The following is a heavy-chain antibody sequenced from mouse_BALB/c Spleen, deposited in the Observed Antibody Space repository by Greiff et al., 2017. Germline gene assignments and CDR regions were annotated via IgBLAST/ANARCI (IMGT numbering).Heavy chain of an antibody. Sequence: LQQPGSELVRPGASVKLSCKASGYTFTSYWMHWVKQRHGPGLEWVGNIYPGSGSTNYDEKFKSKGTLTVDNSSSTAYMHLSSLTSEDSAVYYCTRSGHWEYCDYWGQGTTLTVSS. J-gene: IGHJ2*01. CDR1: GYTFTSYW. D-gene: IGHD4-1*01. CDR3: TRSGHWEYCDY. CDR2: IYPGSGST. V-gene: IGHV1S22*01.